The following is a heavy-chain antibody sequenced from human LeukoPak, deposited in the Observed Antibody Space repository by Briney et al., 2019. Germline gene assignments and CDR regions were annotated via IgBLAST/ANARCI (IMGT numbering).Heavy chain of an antibody. CDR2: ISAYNGNT. Sequence: ASVKVSCKASGYTFTSYGISWVRQAPGQGLEWMGWISAYNGNTNYAQKLQGRVTMTTDTSTSTAYMELRSLRSDDTAVYYCAREGYAYYYDSSGYYSDYWGQGTLVTVFS. CDR3: AREGYAYYYDSSGYYSDY. J-gene: IGHJ4*02. D-gene: IGHD3-22*01. CDR1: GYTFTSYG. V-gene: IGHV1-18*01.